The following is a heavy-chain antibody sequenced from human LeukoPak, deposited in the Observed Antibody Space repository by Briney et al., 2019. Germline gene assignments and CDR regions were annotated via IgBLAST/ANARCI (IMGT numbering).Heavy chain of an antibody. Sequence: KPGGSLRLSCAASGFTFSDYYMSWIRQASGKGLEWVSYISSSGSTIYYADSVKGRFTISRDNAKNSLYLQMNSLRAEDTAVYYCATDEEVATIAWGYYGMDVWGQGTTVTVSS. CDR2: ISSSGSTI. CDR3: ATDEEVATIAWGYYGMDV. J-gene: IGHJ6*02. CDR1: GFTFSDYY. V-gene: IGHV3-11*01. D-gene: IGHD5-12*01.